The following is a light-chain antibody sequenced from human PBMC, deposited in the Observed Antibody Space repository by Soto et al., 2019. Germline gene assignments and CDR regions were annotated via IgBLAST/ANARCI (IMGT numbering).Light chain of an antibody. CDR2: DDR. CDR1: NIGTTS. V-gene: IGLV3-21*02. Sequence: SSELTQPPSVSVAPGQTARITCGGNNIGTTSVHWYQQKPGQAPVLVVYDDRDRPSGIPERFSGSNSGNTATLTISGVEDGDEADYYCQVWDRSSDHVVFGGGTKVTVL. J-gene: IGLJ2*01. CDR3: QVWDRSSDHVV.